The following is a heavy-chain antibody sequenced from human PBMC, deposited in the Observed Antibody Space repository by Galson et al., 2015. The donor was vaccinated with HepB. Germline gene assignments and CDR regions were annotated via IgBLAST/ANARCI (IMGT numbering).Heavy chain of an antibody. CDR1: GFTVSSNY. Sequence: SLRLSCAASGFTVSSNYMTWVRQAPGKGLEWVSVIYTGGSTDYADSVRGRFTITRDNSKNTLYLQMNSLRAEDTAVYYCSKGYSRSWYSVLGYWGQGTLVTVSP. D-gene: IGHD6-13*01. CDR3: SKGYSRSWYSVLGY. V-gene: IGHV3-53*01. J-gene: IGHJ4*02. CDR2: IYTGGST.